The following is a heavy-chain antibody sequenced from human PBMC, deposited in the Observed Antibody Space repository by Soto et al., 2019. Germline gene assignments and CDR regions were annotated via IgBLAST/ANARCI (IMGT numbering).Heavy chain of an antibody. CDR3: ERGESXNPRFDT. Sequence: PAETLARTCAVYGGSFSCYYWSCIRQPPGKGLELIGEINHSGSTNYNPSLKSRVTISVDTSKNQFSLKLSSVTAADTAVYYCERGESXNPRFDTWGHGTMVTVSS. CDR1: GGSFSCYY. V-gene: IGHV4-34*01. D-gene: IGHD1-26*01. J-gene: IGHJ5*01. CDR2: INHSGST.